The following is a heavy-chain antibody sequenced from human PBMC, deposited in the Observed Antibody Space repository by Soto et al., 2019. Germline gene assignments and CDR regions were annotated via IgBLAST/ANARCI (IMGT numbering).Heavy chain of an antibody. CDR1: GVSISNDVYY. CDR3: ARQEYGDYVFLDY. D-gene: IGHD4-17*01. V-gene: IGHV4-31*03. CDR2: IYYTGSS. J-gene: IGHJ4*02. Sequence: QVQLQESGPGLVKPSQTLSLTCTVSGVSISNDVYYWTWIRQYPGKGLEWVGYIYYTGSSYYNASLTSRVMVSVDTSKNQFSLKLSSVPAADTAVYYCARQEYGDYVFLDYWGQGTLVTVSS.